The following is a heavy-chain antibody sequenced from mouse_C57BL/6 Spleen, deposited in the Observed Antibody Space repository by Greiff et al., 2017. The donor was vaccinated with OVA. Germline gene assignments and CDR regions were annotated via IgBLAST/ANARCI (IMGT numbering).Heavy chain of an antibody. CDR2: IYPGSGST. V-gene: IGHV1-55*01. J-gene: IGHJ4*01. CDR3: ARERAYYSNSYYAMDY. Sequence: VQLQQPGAELVKPGASVKMSCKASGYTFTSYWITWVKQRPGQGLEWIGDIYPGSGSTNYNEKFKSKATLTVDTSSSTAYMQLSSLTSEDSAVYYCARERAYYSNSYYAMDYWGQGTSVTVSS. CDR1: GYTFTSYW. D-gene: IGHD2-5*01.